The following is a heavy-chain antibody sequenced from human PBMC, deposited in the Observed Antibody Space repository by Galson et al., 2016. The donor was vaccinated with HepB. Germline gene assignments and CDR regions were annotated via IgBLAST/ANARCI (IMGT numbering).Heavy chain of an antibody. J-gene: IGHJ4*02. Sequence: CAISGDRVSSKIAAWNWIRHSPSRGLEWLGRTYHTSNWYSDYAVSVKSRITINADTSKNQFSLQLNSVTTEDTAVSYWARGRLVVPFALYFDYWGQGTLVTVAS. CDR1: GDRVSSKIAA. CDR2: TYHTSNWYS. CDR3: ARGRLVVPFALYFDY. V-gene: IGHV6-1*01. D-gene: IGHD2-15*01.